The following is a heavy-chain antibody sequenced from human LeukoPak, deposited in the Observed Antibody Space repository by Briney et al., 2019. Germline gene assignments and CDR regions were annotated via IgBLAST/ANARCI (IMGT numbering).Heavy chain of an antibody. CDR3: ARDGPWKSDC. CDR1: GGSVSTSYY. V-gene: IGHV4-39*02. D-gene: IGHD1-1*01. CDR2: ICSGGNT. J-gene: IGHJ4*02. Sequence: SETLSLTCTVSGGSVSTSYYWGWIRQPPGKGLEWIGSICSGGNTCYIPSLGSRVTIFADSSKNQFSLQLTSATAADTAVYYCARDGPWKSDCWGQGTLVTVSS.